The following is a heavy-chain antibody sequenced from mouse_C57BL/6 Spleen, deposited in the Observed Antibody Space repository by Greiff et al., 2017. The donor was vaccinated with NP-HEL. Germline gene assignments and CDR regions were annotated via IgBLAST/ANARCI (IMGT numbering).Heavy chain of an antibody. D-gene: IGHD2-4*01. CDR1: GYTFTSYW. V-gene: IGHV1-64*01. Sequence: VQLQQSGAELVKPGASVKLSCKASGYTFTSYWMHWVKQRPGQGLEWIGMIHPNSGSTNYNEKFKSKATLTVDKSSSTAYMQLSSLTSEDSAVYDCARWYYDYDGFAYWGQGTLVTVSA. CDR2: IHPNSGST. CDR3: ARWYYDYDGFAY. J-gene: IGHJ3*01.